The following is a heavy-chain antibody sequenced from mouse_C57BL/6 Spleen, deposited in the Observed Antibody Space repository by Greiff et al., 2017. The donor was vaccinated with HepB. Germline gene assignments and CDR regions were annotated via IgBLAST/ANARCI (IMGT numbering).Heavy chain of an antibody. CDR2: IDPANGNT. J-gene: IGHJ2*01. D-gene: IGHD1-1*01. CDR1: GFNIKNTY. V-gene: IGHV14-3*01. CDR3: ARFDYYGSSYGYFDY. Sequence: VQLKQSVAELVRPGASVKLSCTASGFNIKNTYMHWVKQRPEQGLEWIGRIDPANGNTKYAPKFQGKATITADTSSNTAYLQLSSLTSEDTAIYYCARFDYYGSSYGYFDYWGQGTTLTVSS.